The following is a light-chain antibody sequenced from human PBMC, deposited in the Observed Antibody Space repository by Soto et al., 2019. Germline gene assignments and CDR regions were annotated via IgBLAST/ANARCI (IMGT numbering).Light chain of an antibody. Sequence: EIVLTQSPGTLSLSPGARATLSCRASQSVSSSYLAWYQQKPGQAPRLLIYGASNSATGIPDRLSGSGSGTDFTLNISSLEPEDFAVFDWQQYGSSPFFGPGNKVDIK. CDR3: QQYGSSPF. V-gene: IGKV3-20*01. CDR1: QSVSSSY. CDR2: GAS. J-gene: IGKJ3*01.